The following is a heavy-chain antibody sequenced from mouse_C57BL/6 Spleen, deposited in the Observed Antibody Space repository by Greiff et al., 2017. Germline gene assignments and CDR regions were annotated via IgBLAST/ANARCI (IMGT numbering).Heavy chain of an antibody. J-gene: IGHJ4*01. CDR3: ARDQRAMDY. Sequence: EVNVVESGGGLVKPGGSLKLSCAASGFTFSSYAMSWVRQTPEKRLEWVATISDGGSYTYYPDNVKGRFTISRDNAKNNLYLQMSHLKSGDTAMYYCARDQRAMDYWGQGTSVTVSS. CDR2: ISDGGSYT. V-gene: IGHV5-4*01. CDR1: GFTFSSYA.